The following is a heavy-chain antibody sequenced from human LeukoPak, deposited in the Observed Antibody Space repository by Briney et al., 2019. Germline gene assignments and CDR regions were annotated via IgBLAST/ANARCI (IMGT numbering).Heavy chain of an antibody. CDR2: IYYSGST. D-gene: IGHD2-8*02. Sequence: PSGTLSLTCTVSGGSISSSSYYWGWIRQPPGKGLEWIGSIYYSGSTYYNPSLKSRVTISVDTSKNQFSLKLSSVTAADTAVYYCARDPFSGRYFDYWGQGTLVTVSS. V-gene: IGHV4-39*07. CDR1: GGSISSSSYY. J-gene: IGHJ4*02. CDR3: ARDPFSGRYFDY.